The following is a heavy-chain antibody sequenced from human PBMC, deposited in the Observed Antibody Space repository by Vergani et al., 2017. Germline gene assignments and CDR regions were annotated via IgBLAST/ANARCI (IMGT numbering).Heavy chain of an antibody. J-gene: IGHJ4*02. Sequence: EVQLVESGGGLVQSGNSLRLSCEGSGFTFGSYWMHWVRQVPGQGLEWVSRIHIDGSSTDYANSVKGRFTISRDNAKNTTFLQMNSLRREDTAVYYCTRGRYCSGGRCSVDRANFDFWGPGTLVNVSS. CDR2: IHIDGSST. CDR1: GFTFGSYW. D-gene: IGHD2-15*01. V-gene: IGHV3-74*01. CDR3: TRGRYCSGGRCSVDRANFDF.